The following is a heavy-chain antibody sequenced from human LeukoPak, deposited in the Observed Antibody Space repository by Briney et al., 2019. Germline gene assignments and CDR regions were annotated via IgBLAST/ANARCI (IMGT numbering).Heavy chain of an antibody. J-gene: IGHJ6*02. D-gene: IGHD3-16*02. V-gene: IGHV4-34*01. CDR1: GGSFSGYY. Sequence: SETLSLTCAVYGGSFSGYYWSWIRQPPGKGLEWIGEINHSGSTNYNPSLKGRVTISVDTSKNQFSLKLSSVTAADTAVYYCAKGRSYPRAAKYGMDVWGQGTTVTVSS. CDR3: AKGRSYPRAAKYGMDV. CDR2: INHSGST.